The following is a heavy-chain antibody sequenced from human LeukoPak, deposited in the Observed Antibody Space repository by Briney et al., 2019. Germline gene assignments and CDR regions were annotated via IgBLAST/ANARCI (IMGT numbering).Heavy chain of an antibody. CDR3: ARVRITIFGVVIIHTGWFDP. J-gene: IGHJ5*02. V-gene: IGHV1-69*05. Sequence: SVKVSCKASGGTFSSYAISWVRQAPGQGLEWMGRIIPIFGTANYAQKFQGRVTITTDESTSTAYMELSSLRSEDTAVYYCARVRITIFGVVIIHTGWFDPGGQGTLVTVSS. CDR2: IIPIFGTA. D-gene: IGHD3-3*01. CDR1: GGTFSSYA.